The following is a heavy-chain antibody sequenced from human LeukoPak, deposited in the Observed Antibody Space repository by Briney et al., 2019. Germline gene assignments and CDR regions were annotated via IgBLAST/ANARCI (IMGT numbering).Heavy chain of an antibody. J-gene: IGHJ3*02. D-gene: IGHD3-16*01. CDR3: ARVSGRLGGAFDI. Sequence: PVKVSCKASGGTFSSYDISWVRQAPGQGLEWMGGIIPIFGTANYAQKFQGRVTMTRDTSTSTVYMELSSLRSEDTAVYYCARVSGRLGGAFDIWGQGTMVTVSS. V-gene: IGHV1-69*05. CDR1: GGTFSSYD. CDR2: IIPIFGTA.